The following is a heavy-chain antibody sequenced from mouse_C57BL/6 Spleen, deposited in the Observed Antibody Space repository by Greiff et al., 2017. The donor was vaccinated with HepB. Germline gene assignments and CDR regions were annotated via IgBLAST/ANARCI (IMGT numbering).Heavy chain of an antibody. CDR3: ARKSDYYGSSAWFAY. J-gene: IGHJ3*01. Sequence: QVQLKQSGPGLVQPSQSLSITCTVSGFSLTSYGVHWVRQSLGKGLEWLGVIWSGGSTDYNAAVISRLSISKDNSKSQVFFKMNSLQADDTAIYYCARKSDYYGSSAWFAYWGQVTLVTVSA. V-gene: IGHV2-2*01. CDR1: GFSLTSYG. CDR2: IWSGGST. D-gene: IGHD1-1*01.